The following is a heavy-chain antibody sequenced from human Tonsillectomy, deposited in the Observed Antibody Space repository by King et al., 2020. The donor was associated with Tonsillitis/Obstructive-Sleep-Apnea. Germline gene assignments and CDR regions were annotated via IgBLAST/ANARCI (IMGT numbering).Heavy chain of an antibody. D-gene: IGHD2-2*01. Sequence: QLVQSGAEVKKPGSSVKVSCRASGGTFSSYAISCVRQAPGQGLEWMGGIIPICGTANYAQKFQGRVTITADESTSTAYMELSSLRSEDTAVYYCARDSIDCSSTSCPRDYYYYMDVWGKGTTVTVSS. J-gene: IGHJ6*03. CDR2: IIPICGTA. V-gene: IGHV1-69*01. CDR1: GGTFSSYA. CDR3: ARDSIDCSSTSCPRDYYYYMDV.